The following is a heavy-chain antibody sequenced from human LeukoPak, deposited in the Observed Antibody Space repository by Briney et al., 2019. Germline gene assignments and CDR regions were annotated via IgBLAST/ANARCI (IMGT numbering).Heavy chain of an antibody. CDR2: XXXXGGRT. CDR1: GFTFSSYA. J-gene: IGHJ6*04. V-gene: IGHV3-23*01. D-gene: IGHD3-10*01. Sequence: AXSGFTFSSYAMSWVRQAPGKXLEXXXXXXXXGGRTYYADSGKGRFTISRDNSKHPLYLQMNSLRAEDTAVYYCAKDGRAVLLWFGEPNYGMDVWGKGTTVTVSS. CDR3: AKDGRAVLLWFGEPNYGMDV.